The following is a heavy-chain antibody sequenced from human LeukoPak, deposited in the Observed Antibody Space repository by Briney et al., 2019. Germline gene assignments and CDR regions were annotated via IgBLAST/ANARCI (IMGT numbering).Heavy chain of an antibody. Sequence: SETLSLTCTVSGGSISSYYWSWIRQPPGKGLEWIGYIYYSGSTNYNPSLKSRVTISVDTSKNQFSLKLSSVTAADTAVYYCARGWYSGSYYDYWGQGTLVTVSS. CDR3: ARGWYSGSYYDY. CDR1: GGSISSYY. V-gene: IGHV4-59*12. J-gene: IGHJ4*02. D-gene: IGHD1-26*01. CDR2: IYYSGST.